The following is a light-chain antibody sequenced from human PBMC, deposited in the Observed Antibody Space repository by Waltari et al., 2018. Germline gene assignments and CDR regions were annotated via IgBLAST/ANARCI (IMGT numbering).Light chain of an antibody. J-gene: IGLJ2*01. V-gene: IGLV3-1*01. Sequence: SYELTQPPSVSVSPGQTASITCSGDKLGDKYACWYQQKPGQSPVLVIYQDSKRPSGIPERVCGSNSGKTGTLTISGTQAMDEADYYCQAWDRSTYVVFGGGTKLTVL. CDR1: KLGDKY. CDR2: QDS. CDR3: QAWDRSTYVV.